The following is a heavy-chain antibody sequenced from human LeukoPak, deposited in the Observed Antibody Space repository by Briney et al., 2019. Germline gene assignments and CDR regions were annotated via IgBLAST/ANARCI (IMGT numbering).Heavy chain of an antibody. D-gene: IGHD4-11*01. Sequence: PGGSLRLSCAATGFTFSNYAINWVRQAPGKGLEWVSTISSDTGRTHYAASVKGRFTISRDNSKNTVHLQMSSLNAGDTAIYYCAKDDLMETVSTDRNWFDHCGQGTRVTVSS. CDR3: AKDDLMETVSTDRNWFDH. CDR1: GFTFSNYA. J-gene: IGHJ5*02. CDR2: ISSDTGRT. V-gene: IGHV3-23*01.